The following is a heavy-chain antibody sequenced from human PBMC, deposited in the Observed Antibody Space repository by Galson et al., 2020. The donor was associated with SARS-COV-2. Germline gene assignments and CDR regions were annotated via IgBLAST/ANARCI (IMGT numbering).Heavy chain of an antibody. CDR2: XXXXX. CDR1: GFTFSRYG. CDR3: AKDFVRGIGYMDV. J-gene: IGHJ6*03. D-gene: IGHD3-10*02. V-gene: IGHV3-23*05. Sequence: GESLKISCAASGFTFSRYGMXWXRXAXGXXXXWXXXXXXXXYXXXXXRRRFTISRDDSKNTRYLQMNGLRADDTAVYYCAKDFVRGIGYMDVWGPGTTVTISS.